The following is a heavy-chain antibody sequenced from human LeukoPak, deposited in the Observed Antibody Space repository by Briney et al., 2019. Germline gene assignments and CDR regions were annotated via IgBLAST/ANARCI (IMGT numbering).Heavy chain of an antibody. CDR1: GFTFSSYW. J-gene: IGHJ4*02. CDR2: TKQDGSEK. D-gene: IGHD3-10*01. Sequence: GGSLRLSCAASGFTFSSYWMSWVRQAPGKGLEWVANTKQDGSEKYYVDSVKGRFTISRDNSKNTLYLQMNSLRAEDTAVYYCAKVPGSGSPEPNIDYWGQGTLVTVSS. CDR3: AKVPGSGSPEPNIDY. V-gene: IGHV3-7*01.